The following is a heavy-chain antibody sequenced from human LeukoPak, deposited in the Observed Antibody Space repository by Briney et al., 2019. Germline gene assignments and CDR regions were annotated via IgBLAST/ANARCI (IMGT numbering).Heavy chain of an antibody. CDR1: GYTFTGYY. J-gene: IGHJ4*02. V-gene: IGHV1-2*02. D-gene: IGHD3-22*01. Sequence: ASVKVSCKASGYTFTGYYMHWVRQAPGQRVEWMGWINPNSGGTNYAQKFQGRVTMTRDTSISTAYMELSRLRSDDTAVYYCARSGVYYYDRGALDYWGQGTLVTVSS. CDR2: INPNSGGT. CDR3: ARSGVYYYDRGALDY.